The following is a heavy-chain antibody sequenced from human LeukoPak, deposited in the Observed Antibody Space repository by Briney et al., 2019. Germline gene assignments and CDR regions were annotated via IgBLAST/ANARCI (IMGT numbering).Heavy chain of an antibody. CDR3: ARHQGEGIVATAAFDI. Sequence: SETLSLTCTVSGGSISSYYWSWIRQPPGKGLEWIGYIYYSGSTNYNPSLKSRVTMSVDTSKNQFSLKLSSVTAADTAVYYCARHQGEGIVATAAFDIWGQGTMVTVSS. CDR2: IYYSGST. CDR1: GGSISSYY. J-gene: IGHJ3*02. V-gene: IGHV4-59*08. D-gene: IGHD5-12*01.